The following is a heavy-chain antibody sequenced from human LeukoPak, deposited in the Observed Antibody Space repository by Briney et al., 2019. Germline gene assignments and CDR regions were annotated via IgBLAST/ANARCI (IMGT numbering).Heavy chain of an antibody. V-gene: IGHV4-59*01. D-gene: IGHD6-13*01. CDR2: IYYSGST. CDR1: GDSISSYY. CDR3: ARADSSSWYWRLDY. Sequence: SETLSLTCTVSGDSISSYYWSWIRQPPGKGLEWIGYIYYSGSTNYNPSLKSRVTKSIDTSKNQFSLKLSSVTAADTAVYYCARADSSSWYWRLDYWGQGTLVTVSS. J-gene: IGHJ4*02.